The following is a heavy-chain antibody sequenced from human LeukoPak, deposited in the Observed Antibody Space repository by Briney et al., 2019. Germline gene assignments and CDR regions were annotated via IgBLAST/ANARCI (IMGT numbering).Heavy chain of an antibody. CDR2: IYGGGNI. D-gene: IGHD5-24*01. Sequence: GGSLRLSCAASGFTVSSNYMNWVRQAPGKGLEWVSVIYGGGNIYYVDSVKGRFTISRDNSKNTLYLQMNSLRAEDTAVYYCARGAGYNYPYYFDYWGQGTLVTVSS. CDR3: ARGAGYNYPYYFDY. J-gene: IGHJ4*02. CDR1: GFTVSSNY. V-gene: IGHV3-53*01.